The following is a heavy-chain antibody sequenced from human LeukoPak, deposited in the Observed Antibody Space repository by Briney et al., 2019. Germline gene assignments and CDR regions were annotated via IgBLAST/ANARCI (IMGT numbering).Heavy chain of an antibody. Sequence: ASVKVSCKASGYTFTSYAMHWVRQAPGQRLEWMAWINAGNGNTKYSQKFQGRVTITRDTSASTAYMELSSLRSEDTAVYYCARGVRITMVRGVIIRGPFDYWGQGTLVTVSS. J-gene: IGHJ4*02. CDR3: ARGVRITMVRGVIIRGPFDY. CDR1: GYTFTSYA. CDR2: INAGNGNT. D-gene: IGHD3-10*01. V-gene: IGHV1-3*01.